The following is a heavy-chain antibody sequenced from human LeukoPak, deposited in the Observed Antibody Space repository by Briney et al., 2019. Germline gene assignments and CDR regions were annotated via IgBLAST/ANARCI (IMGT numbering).Heavy chain of an antibody. CDR3: AKEADTAMVMNAFDI. CDR1: GFTFSSYG. D-gene: IGHD5-18*01. J-gene: IGHJ3*02. CDR2: IRYDGSNK. V-gene: IGHV3-30*02. Sequence: GESLRLSCAASGFTFSSYGMHWVRQAPPKGLEWVAFIRYDGSNKYYADSVKGRFTISRDNSKNTLYLQMNSLRAEDTAVYYCAKEADTAMVMNAFDIWGQGTMVTVSS.